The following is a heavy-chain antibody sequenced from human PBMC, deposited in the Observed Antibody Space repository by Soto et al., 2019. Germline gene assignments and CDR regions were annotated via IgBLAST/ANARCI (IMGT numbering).Heavy chain of an antibody. Sequence: QVQLVQSGAEVKKPGASVKVSCKASGYTFTSYGISWVRQAPGQGLEWMGWISAYNGNTNYAQKLQGRVTMTTDTATSTAYMELRSLRSDDTAVYYCARAAYGGNFRVSGFDYWGQGTLVTVSS. CDR1: GYTFTSYG. CDR3: ARAAYGGNFRVSGFDY. D-gene: IGHD4-17*01. V-gene: IGHV1-18*04. J-gene: IGHJ4*02. CDR2: ISAYNGNT.